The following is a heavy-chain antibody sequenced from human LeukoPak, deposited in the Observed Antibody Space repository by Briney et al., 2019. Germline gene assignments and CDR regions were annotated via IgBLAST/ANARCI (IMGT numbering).Heavy chain of an antibody. Sequence: SETLSLTCTVSGDSISSYYWSWIRQPPGKGLEWLGYVSYSGGTNYNASLKSRVTISLDTSKNQFSLKLNSVTAADTAVYYCARSAGDWFDPWGQGTLVTVSS. V-gene: IGHV4-59*01. J-gene: IGHJ5*02. D-gene: IGHD3-10*01. CDR2: VSYSGGT. CDR1: GDSISSYY. CDR3: ARSAGDWFDP.